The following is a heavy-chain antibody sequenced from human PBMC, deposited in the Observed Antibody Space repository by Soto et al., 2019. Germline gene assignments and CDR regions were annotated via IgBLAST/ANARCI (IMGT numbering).Heavy chain of an antibody. CDR2: ISSTGASI. Sequence: EVQLAESGGGLVQPRGSLRLSCAASGFTFSNFAVHWVRQAPGKGPEFVSGISSTGASIFYADSVKGRVTISRDNSKNTVNLQMGSLKPEDTAVYYCARARIGAAGTKYYFDYWGRGTLVTVSS. D-gene: IGHD6-13*01. J-gene: IGHJ4*02. CDR1: GFTFSNFA. V-gene: IGHV3-64*07. CDR3: ARARIGAAGTKYYFDY.